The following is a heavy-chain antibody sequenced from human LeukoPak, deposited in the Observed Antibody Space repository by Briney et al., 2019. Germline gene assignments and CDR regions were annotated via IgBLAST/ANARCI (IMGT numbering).Heavy chain of an antibody. V-gene: IGHV4-34*01. CDR1: GGSFSGYY. J-gene: IGHJ4*02. CDR2: INHSGST. Sequence: SETLSLTCAVYGGSFSGYYWSWIRQPPGKGLEWIGEINHSGSTNYNPSLKSRVTISVDTSKNQFSLKLSSVTAADTAVYYCACPGYSYGIDYWGQGTPVTVSS. D-gene: IGHD5-18*01. CDR3: ACPGYSYGIDY.